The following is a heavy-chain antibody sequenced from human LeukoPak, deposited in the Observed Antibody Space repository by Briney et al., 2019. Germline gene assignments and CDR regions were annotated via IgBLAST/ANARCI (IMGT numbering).Heavy chain of an antibody. J-gene: IGHJ4*02. V-gene: IGHV4-34*01. CDR2: INHSGST. D-gene: IGHD3-16*01. CDR1: GGSFSYYY. Sequence: SETLSLTCAVYGGSFSYYYWSWIRQPPGKGLEWIGEINHSGSTNYNPSLKSRVIISVDTSKNQFSLKLSSVTAADTAVYYCARGLTHYDARAFRYWGQGTLVTVSS. CDR3: ARGLTHYDARAFRY.